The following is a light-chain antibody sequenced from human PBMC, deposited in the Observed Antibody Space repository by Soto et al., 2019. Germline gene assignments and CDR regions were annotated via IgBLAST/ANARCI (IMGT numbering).Light chain of an antibody. CDR3: QQYNSYWT. J-gene: IGKJ1*01. CDR2: DAS. Sequence: DIQLTQSPSTLFKSVGDRVTITCRASQSISSWLAWYQQKPGKAPKLLIYDASSLESGVPSRFSGSGSGTEFTLTISSLQPDDFATYYCQQYNSYWTFGQGTKVDI. V-gene: IGKV1-5*01. CDR1: QSISSW.